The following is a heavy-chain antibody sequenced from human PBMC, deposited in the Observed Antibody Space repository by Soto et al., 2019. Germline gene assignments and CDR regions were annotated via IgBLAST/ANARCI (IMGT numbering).Heavy chain of an antibody. J-gene: IGHJ4*02. CDR2: IYNSVNT. CDR1: GGSISSDYYC. V-gene: IGHV4-30-4*01. D-gene: IGHD3-16*01. CDR3: ARGTSGDKVDN. Sequence: QVQLQESGPGLVKPSQTLSLTCTVSGGSISSDYYCWSWIRQSPEKGLEWIRHIYNSVNTYSNPSLSSRVTISVDTSKNHFSLKLTSVTAADTAVYYCARGTSGDKVDNWGQGTLVTVSS.